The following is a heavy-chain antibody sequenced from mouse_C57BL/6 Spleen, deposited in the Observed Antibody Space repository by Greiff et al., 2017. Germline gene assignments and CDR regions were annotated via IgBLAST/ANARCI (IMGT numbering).Heavy chain of an antibody. J-gene: IGHJ1*03. CDR2: IYPGGGYT. CDR1: GYTFTNYW. V-gene: IGHV1-63*01. CDR3: AGWGGDYRYFDV. Sequence: QVQLKESGAELVRPGTSVKMSCKASGYTFTNYWIGWAKQRPGHGLEWIGDIYPGGGYTNYNENFKGKATLTADKSSSTAYMQFSSLTSAESAIVYCAGWGGDYRYFDVWGTGTTVTVSS.